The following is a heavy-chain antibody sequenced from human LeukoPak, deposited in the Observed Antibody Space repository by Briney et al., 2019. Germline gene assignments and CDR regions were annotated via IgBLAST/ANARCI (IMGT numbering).Heavy chain of an antibody. D-gene: IGHD3-22*01. CDR2: ISYDGTNK. CDR1: GFTFSSYG. J-gene: IGHJ4*02. CDR3: AKVRSSGFTDY. V-gene: IGHV3-30*18. Sequence: GRSLRLSCAASGFTFSSYGMHWVRQAPGKGLEWVAVISYDGTNKYYADSVKGRFTISRDNSKNTLYLQMNSLRAEDTAVYYCAKVRSSGFTDYWGQGTLVTVSS.